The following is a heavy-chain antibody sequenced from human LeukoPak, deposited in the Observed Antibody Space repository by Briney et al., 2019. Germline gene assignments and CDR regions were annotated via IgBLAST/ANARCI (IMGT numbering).Heavy chain of an antibody. CDR3: ARRGGSGWLNYYYYGMGV. J-gene: IGHJ6*02. CDR2: IYYSGST. CDR1: GGSISSSSYY. Sequence: SETLSLTCTVSGGSISSSSYYWGWIRQPPGKGLEWIGSIYYSGSTCYNPSLKSRVTISVDTSKNQFSLKLSSVTAADTAVYYCARRGGSGWLNYYYYGMGVWGQGTTVTVSS. V-gene: IGHV4-39*01. D-gene: IGHD6-19*01.